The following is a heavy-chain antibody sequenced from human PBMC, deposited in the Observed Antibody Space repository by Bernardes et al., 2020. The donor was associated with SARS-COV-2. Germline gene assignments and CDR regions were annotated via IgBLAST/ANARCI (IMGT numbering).Heavy chain of an antibody. J-gene: IGHJ6*02. D-gene: IGHD3-3*01. V-gene: IGHV1-24*01. CDR2: FDPEDGET. Sequence: ASVKVSCKVSGYTLTALSMHWVRQAPGKGLEWMGGFDPEDGETIYAQKFQGRVTMTEDTSTDTAYMELSSLRSEDTAVYYCATAPPIFGVVRNYYYYYGMDVWGQGTTVTVSS. CDR3: ATAPPIFGVVRNYYYYYGMDV. CDR1: GYTLTALS.